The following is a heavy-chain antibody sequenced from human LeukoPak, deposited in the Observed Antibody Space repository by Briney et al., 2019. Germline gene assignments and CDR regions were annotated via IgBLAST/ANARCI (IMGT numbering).Heavy chain of an antibody. D-gene: IGHD6-13*01. J-gene: IGHJ6*02. V-gene: IGHV3-74*01. Sequence: GGSLRLSCAASGFTFSSYWVHWVRQAPGKGLVWVSRINSDGSSTSYADSVEGRFTISRDNAKNTLYLQMNSLRAEDTAVYYCARAASSSWYFDYGMDVWGQGTTVTVSS. CDR3: ARAASSSWYFDYGMDV. CDR2: INSDGSST. CDR1: GFTFSSYW.